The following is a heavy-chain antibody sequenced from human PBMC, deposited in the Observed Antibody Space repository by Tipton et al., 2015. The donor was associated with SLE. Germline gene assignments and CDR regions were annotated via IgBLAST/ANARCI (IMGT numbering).Heavy chain of an antibody. D-gene: IGHD2-15*01. J-gene: IGHJ4*02. CDR2: INHRGST. Sequence: TLSLTCAVYGGSISSSSSYYWAWIRQPPGKGVEWIGEINHRGSTNYNPSLKSRVTISVDTSKNQFSLKLRSVTAADTAVYYCARSRLHDYWGQGTLVTVSS. V-gene: IGHV4-34*01. CDR1: GGSISSSSSYY. CDR3: ARSRLHDY.